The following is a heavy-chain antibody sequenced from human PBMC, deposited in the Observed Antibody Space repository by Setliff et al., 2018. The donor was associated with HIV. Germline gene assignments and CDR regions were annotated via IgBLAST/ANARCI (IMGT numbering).Heavy chain of an antibody. CDR1: GGSISSSSYY. D-gene: IGHD6-13*01. CDR3: ARERAALHYFDY. CDR2: IYYSGST. Sequence: SETLSLTCTVSGGSISSSSYYWGWIRQPPGKGLEWIGSIYYSGSTYYNPSLKSRVTISVDTSKNQFYLRLSSVTAADTAVYFCARERAALHYFDYWGRGTLVTVSS. J-gene: IGHJ4*02. V-gene: IGHV4-39*07.